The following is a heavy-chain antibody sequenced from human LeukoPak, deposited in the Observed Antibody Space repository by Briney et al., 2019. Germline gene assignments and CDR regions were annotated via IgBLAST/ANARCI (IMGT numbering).Heavy chain of an antibody. V-gene: IGHV1-8*01. D-gene: IGHD6-6*01. J-gene: IGHJ6*03. Sequence: ASVKVSCKASGYTFTSYDINWVRQATGQGLEWMGWMNPNSGNAGYAQKFQGRVTMTRNTSISTAYMELSSLRSEDTAVYYCAIPYSSSSVGDYYYYYMDVWGKGTTVTVSS. CDR1: GYTFTSYD. CDR2: MNPNSGNA. CDR3: AIPYSSSSVGDYYYYYMDV.